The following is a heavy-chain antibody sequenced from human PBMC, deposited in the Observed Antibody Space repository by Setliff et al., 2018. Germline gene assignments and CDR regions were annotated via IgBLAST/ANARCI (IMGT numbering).Heavy chain of an antibody. CDR1: GGSISSSSYY. J-gene: IGHJ3*02. D-gene: IGHD5-18*01. Sequence: KPSETLSLTCTVSGGSISSSSYYWGWIRQPPGKGLEWIGSIYYSGSTYYNPPLKSRVTISVDTSKNQFSLKLSSVTAADTAVYYCARGGYSYGPSDAFDIWGQGTMVTVSS. CDR3: ARGGYSYGPSDAFDI. V-gene: IGHV4-39*07. CDR2: IYYSGST.